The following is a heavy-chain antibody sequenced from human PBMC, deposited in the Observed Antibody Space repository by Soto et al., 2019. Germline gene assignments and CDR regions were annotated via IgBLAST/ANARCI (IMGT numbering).Heavy chain of an antibody. J-gene: IGHJ3*02. CDR3: AREAGYSSSHDAFDI. V-gene: IGHV3-33*01. CDR1: GFTFSSYG. Sequence: PGGSLRLSCAASGFTFSSYGRHWVRQAPGKGLEWVAVIWYDGSNKYYADSVKGRFTISRDNSKNTLYLQMSSLRAEDTAVYYCAREAGYSSSHDAFDIWGQGTMVTVSS. D-gene: IGHD6-13*01. CDR2: IWYDGSNK.